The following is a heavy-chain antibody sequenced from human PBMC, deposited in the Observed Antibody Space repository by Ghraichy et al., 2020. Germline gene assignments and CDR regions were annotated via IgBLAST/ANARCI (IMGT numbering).Heavy chain of an antibody. V-gene: IGHV4-61*01. Sequence: SETLSLTCTVSGGSVSSGSYYWSWIRQPPGKGLEWIGYIYYSGSTNYNPSLKSRVTISVDTSKNQFSLKLSSVTAADTAVYYCARGTPADGYNDYWGQGTLVTVSS. J-gene: IGHJ4*02. D-gene: IGHD5-24*01. CDR2: IYYSGST. CDR3: ARGTPADGYNDY. CDR1: GGSVSSGSYY.